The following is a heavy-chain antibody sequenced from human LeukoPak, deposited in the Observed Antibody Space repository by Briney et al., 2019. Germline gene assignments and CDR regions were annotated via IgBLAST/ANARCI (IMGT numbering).Heavy chain of an antibody. D-gene: IGHD3-10*01. J-gene: IGHJ4*02. CDR2: FDPEDGET. CDR3: ATAGPLVRGVITTPFDY. CDR1: GYTLTELS. V-gene: IGHV1-24*01. Sequence: ASVKVSCKVSGYTLTELSMHWVRQAPGKGLEWMGGFDPEDGETIYAQKFQGRVTMTEDTSTDTAYMELSSLRSEDTAVYYCATAGPLVRGVITTPFDYWGQGTLVTASS.